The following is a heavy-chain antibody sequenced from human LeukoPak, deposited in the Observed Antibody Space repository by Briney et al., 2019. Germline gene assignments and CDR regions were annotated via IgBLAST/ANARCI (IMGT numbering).Heavy chain of an antibody. J-gene: IGHJ4*02. D-gene: IGHD6-13*01. CDR3: ARPRYSSSWFDFDY. CDR1: GYTFTSYD. Sequence: ASVKVSRKASGYTFTSYDINWVRQATGQGLEWMGWMNPNSGNTGYAQKFQGRVTMTRNTSISTAYMELSSLRSEDTAVYYCARPRYSSSWFDFDYWGQGTLVTVSS. V-gene: IGHV1-8*01. CDR2: MNPNSGNT.